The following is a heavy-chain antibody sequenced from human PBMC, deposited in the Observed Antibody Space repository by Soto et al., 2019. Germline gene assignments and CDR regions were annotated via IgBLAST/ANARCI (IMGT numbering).Heavy chain of an antibody. CDR2: IRSKANSYAT. CDR1: GFTFSGSA. Sequence: WGSLRLSCAASGFTFSGSAIHFFRHSSFKGLEWVGRIRSKANSYATAYAASVKGRFTISRDDSKNTAYLQMNSLKTEDTAVYYCTRRCSSTSCYIPDVWGQGTTVTVSS. CDR3: TRRCSSTSCYIPDV. V-gene: IGHV3-73*01. J-gene: IGHJ6*02. D-gene: IGHD2-2*02.